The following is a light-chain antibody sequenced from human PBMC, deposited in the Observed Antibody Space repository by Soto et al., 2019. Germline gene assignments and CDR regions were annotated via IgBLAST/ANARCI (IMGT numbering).Light chain of an antibody. CDR1: SSHIGCID. CDR2: INN. Sequence: QYVLTQPPSASVTPGQRVTITSSASSSHIGCIDVYWYEQLPESGHKVLMYINNQRPSGVPDRFSGSMFGTSASLAISGLQSEDEADYYCAAWDDSLNGYVFGIGTKVTVL. CDR3: AAWDDSLNGYV. V-gene: IGLV1-44*01. J-gene: IGLJ1*01.